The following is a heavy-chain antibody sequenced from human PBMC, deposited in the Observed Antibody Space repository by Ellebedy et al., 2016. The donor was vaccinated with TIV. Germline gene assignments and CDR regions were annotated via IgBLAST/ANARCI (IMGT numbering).Heavy chain of an antibody. Sequence: SGPTLVTPTQTLTLTCTFSGFSLTTSGMCVSWIRQPPGKALEWLARIDWDDDKYYITSLKTRLTISQDTSKNQVVLTMTNMDPVDTATYYCARTRYSSSWYGLYFDYWGQGTLVTVSS. J-gene: IGHJ4*02. V-gene: IGHV2-70*11. D-gene: IGHD6-13*01. CDR1: GFSLTTSGMC. CDR2: IDWDDDK. CDR3: ARTRYSSSWYGLYFDY.